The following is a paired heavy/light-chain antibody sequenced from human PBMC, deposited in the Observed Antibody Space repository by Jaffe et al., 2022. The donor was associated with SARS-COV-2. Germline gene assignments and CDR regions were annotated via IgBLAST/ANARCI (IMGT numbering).Light chain of an antibody. V-gene: IGLV6-57*01. Sequence: KFGLTQPHSVSESPGKTVTISCTRSSGSIASNYVHWYQQRPGSSPTTVIYDNNERPSGVPDRFSGFIDTSSNSASLTISGLKTDDEADYYCQSYENSRWVFGGGTRLTVL. CDR3: QSYENSRWV. J-gene: IGLJ3*02. CDR2: DNN. CDR1: SGSIASNY.
Heavy chain of an antibody. J-gene: IGHJ4*03. CDR2: MPDDGSYK. Sequence: QVQLVESGGDVIQPGRSLRLSCTASGFSFENYGMAWVRQPPGKPLEWVAAMPDDGSYKYYGDSVKGRFTISRDNSKNTLYLQMDSLRPEDTALYYCAKAHNRVSTIGSDFWGQGTLVTVSS. D-gene: IGHD1-26*01. CDR1: GFSFENYG. CDR3: AKAHNRVSTIGSDF. V-gene: IGHV3-30*18.